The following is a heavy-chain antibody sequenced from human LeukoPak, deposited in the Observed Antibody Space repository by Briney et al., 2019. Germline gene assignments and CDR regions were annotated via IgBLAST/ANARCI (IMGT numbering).Heavy chain of an antibody. CDR3: AKRASYYFDY. J-gene: IGHJ4*02. CDR2: ISGGGGST. V-gene: IGHV3-23*01. Sequence: GGSLRLSCAASGIXFGTYAISWVRQAPGKGLECVSVISGGGGSTYYADSVKGRFTISRDNSKNTLYLQMNSLRAEDTAVYYCAKRASYYFDYWGQGTLVTVSS. CDR1: GIXFGTYA.